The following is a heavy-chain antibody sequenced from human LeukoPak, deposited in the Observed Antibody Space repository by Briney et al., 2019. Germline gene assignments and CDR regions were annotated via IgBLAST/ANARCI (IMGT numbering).Heavy chain of an antibody. J-gene: IGHJ6*02. D-gene: IGHD6-13*01. CDR1: GYTFTYYY. Sequence: GASVTVSFKASGYTFTYYYMHWVREAAGQGREGMGWINPNSGGTNYAQKFQGRVTMTRDTSISTAYMELSTLRSDDTAVYYCARGLSYSSSWYWYSYYGMDVWGQGTTVTVSS. V-gene: IGHV1-2*02. CDR3: ARGLSYSSSWYWYSYYGMDV. CDR2: INPNSGGT.